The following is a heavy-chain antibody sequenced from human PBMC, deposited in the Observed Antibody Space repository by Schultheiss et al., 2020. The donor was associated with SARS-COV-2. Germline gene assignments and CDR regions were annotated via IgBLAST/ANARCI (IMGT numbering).Heavy chain of an antibody. CDR1: GFTFSSYA. CDR2: ISSNGGST. Sequence: GGSLRLSCAASGFTFSSYAMHWVRQAPGKGLEYVSAISSNGGSTYYANSVKGRFTISRDNSKNTLYLQMNSLRAEDTAVYYCARDGRYFDGAAVGYWGQGTLVTVSS. V-gene: IGHV3-64*01. CDR3: ARDGRYFDGAAVGY. D-gene: IGHD3-9*01. J-gene: IGHJ4*02.